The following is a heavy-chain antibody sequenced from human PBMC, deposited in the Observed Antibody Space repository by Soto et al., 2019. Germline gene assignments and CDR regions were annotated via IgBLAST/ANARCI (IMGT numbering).Heavy chain of an antibody. CDR1: GYTFTSYA. Sequence: ASVKVSCKASGYTFTSYAMQWVRQAPGQRLEWMGWINAGNGNTKYSQKFQGRVTITRDTSASTAYMELSSLRSEDTAVYYCARPHFSSSYYFDYWGQGTLLTVSS. D-gene: IGHD6-13*01. J-gene: IGHJ4*02. CDR2: INAGNGNT. V-gene: IGHV1-3*01. CDR3: ARPHFSSSYYFDY.